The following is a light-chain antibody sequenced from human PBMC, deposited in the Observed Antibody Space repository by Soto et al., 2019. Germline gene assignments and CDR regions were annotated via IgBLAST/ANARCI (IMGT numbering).Light chain of an antibody. CDR2: GAS. CDR1: QSVRSN. Sequence: EIVMTQSPGTLSVSPGERDTLSCRASQSVRSNLAWYQQKPGQSPRLLIEGASTRATGIPATFSGSGSGTEFTLTISSLQSEDFAVYYWQQYNYWPPTFGQGTNVEIK. CDR3: QQYNYWPPT. V-gene: IGKV3-15*01. J-gene: IGKJ1*01.